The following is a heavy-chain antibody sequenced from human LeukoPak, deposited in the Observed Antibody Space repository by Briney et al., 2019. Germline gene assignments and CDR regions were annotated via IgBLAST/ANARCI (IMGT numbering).Heavy chain of an antibody. V-gene: IGHV3-21*01. J-gene: IGHJ4*02. D-gene: IGHD4-17*01. Sequence: NPGGSLRLSCAASGFTFSSYSMNWVRQAPGKGLEWVSSISSSSSYIYYADSVKGRFTISRDNAKNSLYLQMNSLRAEDTAVYYCARESPSKYDYGDYEGVGENDYWGQGTLVTVSS. CDR3: ARESPSKYDYGDYEGVGENDY. CDR1: GFTFSSYS. CDR2: ISSSSSYI.